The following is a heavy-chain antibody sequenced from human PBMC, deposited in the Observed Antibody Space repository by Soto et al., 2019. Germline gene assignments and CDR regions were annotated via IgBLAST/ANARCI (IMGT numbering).Heavy chain of an antibody. CDR2: ISSSSSYT. J-gene: IGHJ4*02. CDR1: GFTFSDYY. CDR3: ASGGTYYDILTGYYPFDY. Sequence: QVQLVESGGGLVKPGGSLRLSCAASGFTFSDYYMSWIRQAPGKGLEWVSYISSSSSYTNYADSVKGRFTISRDNAKNSLYLQMNSLRAEDTAVYYCASGGTYYDILTGYYPFDYWGQGTLVTVSS. V-gene: IGHV3-11*05. D-gene: IGHD3-9*01.